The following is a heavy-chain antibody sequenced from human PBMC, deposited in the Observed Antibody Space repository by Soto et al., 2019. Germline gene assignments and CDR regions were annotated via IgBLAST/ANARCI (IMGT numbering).Heavy chain of an antibody. D-gene: IGHD6-19*01. CDR2: ISYDGGNK. V-gene: IGHV3-30*18. CDR3: AKDGNVFSSGWYAPSLDY. CDR1: GFTFSTYG. Sequence: QVQLVESGGGVVQPRRSLRLSCAASGFTFSTYGMHWVRQAPGKGLAWVAVISYDGGNKYYTDSVKDRFTISRDNSKNTVYLQMNSLRAEDTAVYFCAKDGNVFSSGWYAPSLDYWGQGALVTVSS. J-gene: IGHJ4*02.